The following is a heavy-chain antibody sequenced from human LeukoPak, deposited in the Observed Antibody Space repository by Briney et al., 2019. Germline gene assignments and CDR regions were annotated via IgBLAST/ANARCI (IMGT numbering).Heavy chain of an antibody. D-gene: IGHD1-26*01. V-gene: IGHV1-8*03. CDR3: ARGRGSYYNY. J-gene: IGHJ4*02. CDR1: GYTFTSYD. CDR2: MNPNSGNT. Sequence: GASVTVSCKASGYTFTSYDINWVRQAPGQGLEWMGWMNPNSGNTGYAQKFQGRVTITRNTSISTAYMELSSLRSEDTAVYYCARGRGSYYNYWGQGTLVTVSS.